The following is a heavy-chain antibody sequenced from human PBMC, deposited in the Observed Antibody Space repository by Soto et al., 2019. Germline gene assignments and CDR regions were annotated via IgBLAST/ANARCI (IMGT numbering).Heavy chain of an antibody. CDR2: IRNRGNGYTT. V-gene: IGHV3-72*01. CDR1: GFTFSDHY. J-gene: IGHJ6*02. D-gene: IGHD6-25*01. Sequence: EVQLVESGGGLVQPGGSLRLSCAASGFTFSDHYMDWVRQAPGKGLEWVGRIRNRGNGYTTEYAASVKGRFTISRDDSKNSLYLRMNSLKTEDTAVYYCTRRPAADGLDVWGQGTTVTVSS. CDR3: TRRPAADGLDV.